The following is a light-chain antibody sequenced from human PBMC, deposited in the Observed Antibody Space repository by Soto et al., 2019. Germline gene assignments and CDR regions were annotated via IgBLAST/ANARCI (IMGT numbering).Light chain of an antibody. Sequence: EVVMRQSPATLPVSPGEGATLSCRASQGIGDTLAWYQHKPGQTPRLLIYDTSTRATGVPTRLSGSRSGAEFTLTINSLQSEDFAVYYCQPYNNWPLTFGGGTKVDIK. CDR3: QPYNNWPLT. CDR1: QGIGDT. CDR2: DTS. J-gene: IGKJ4*01. V-gene: IGKV3-15*01.